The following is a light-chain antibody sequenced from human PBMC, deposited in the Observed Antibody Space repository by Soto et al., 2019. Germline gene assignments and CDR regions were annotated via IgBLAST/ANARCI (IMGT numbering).Light chain of an antibody. CDR2: GAS. CDR1: QSVSSAY. CDR3: QQSGSSFYT. V-gene: IGKV3-20*01. J-gene: IGKJ2*01. Sequence: EIVLTQSPGTLSLSPGERATLSCRASQSVSSAYLAWYQQIPGQAPRLLIYGASSRATGIPDRFSGSGSGTDFTLTISGLEPEDFAVYYCQQSGSSFYTLGQGTKLRSN.